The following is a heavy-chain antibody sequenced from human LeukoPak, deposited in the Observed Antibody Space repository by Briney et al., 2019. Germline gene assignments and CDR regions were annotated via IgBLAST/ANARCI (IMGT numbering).Heavy chain of an antibody. D-gene: IGHD5-24*01. CDR2: IYGSGST. CDR1: GFTVSSNY. CDR3: VQVPGGGY. Sequence: GGSLRLSCAATGFTVSSNYMTWIRQAPGKGLEWVSIIYGSGSTYYADSVKGRFTISRDNSKNTLYLQVNSLRAEDTAVYYCVQVPGGGYWGQGTLVTVSS. J-gene: IGHJ4*02. V-gene: IGHV3-53*01.